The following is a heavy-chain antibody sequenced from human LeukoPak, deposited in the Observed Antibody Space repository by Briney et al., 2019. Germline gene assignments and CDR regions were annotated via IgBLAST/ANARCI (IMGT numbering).Heavy chain of an antibody. CDR1: GFPFSTYW. CDR3: ARVCSSGCY. Sequence: GGSLRLSCTASGFPFSTYWLSWVRQAPGKGLEWVANINQDGSGEYYAGSVKGRFTISRDNAKNTLYLQMNSLRAEDTAVYYCARVCSSGCYWGQGTLVTVSS. D-gene: IGHD6-19*01. V-gene: IGHV3-7*01. CDR2: INQDGSGE. J-gene: IGHJ4*02.